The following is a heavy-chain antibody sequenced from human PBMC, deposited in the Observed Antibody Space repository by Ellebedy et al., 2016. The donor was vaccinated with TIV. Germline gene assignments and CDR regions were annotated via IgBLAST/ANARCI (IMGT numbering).Heavy chain of an antibody. Sequence: MPSETLSLTCAVSGGSFSGYYWTWIRQSPTKGLEWIGEINHSGSTNYNPSLKSRVTISADTSKNQFSLNLSSVTAADTAVYSCVVNRAVSPLIAAVGMVNYWGQGTLVTVSS. V-gene: IGHV4-34*01. J-gene: IGHJ4*02. CDR2: INHSGST. CDR3: VVNRAVSPLIAAVGMVNY. D-gene: IGHD6-13*01. CDR1: GGSFSGYY.